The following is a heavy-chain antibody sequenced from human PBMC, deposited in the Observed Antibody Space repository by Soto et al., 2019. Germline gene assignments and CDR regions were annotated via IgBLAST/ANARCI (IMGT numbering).Heavy chain of an antibody. CDR3: ARGGILAAAGTGYYYYGMDV. V-gene: IGHV1-18*01. J-gene: IGHJ6*02. CDR1: GYTFTSYG. CDR2: ISAYNGNS. Sequence: QVQLVQSGAEAKKPGASVKVSCKASGYTFTSYGISWVRQAPGQGLEWMGWISAYNGNSNYAQKLQGRITMTTDTSTSTAYMELRSLRSDDTAVYYCARGGILAAAGTGYYYYGMDVWGQGTTVTVSS. D-gene: IGHD6-13*01.